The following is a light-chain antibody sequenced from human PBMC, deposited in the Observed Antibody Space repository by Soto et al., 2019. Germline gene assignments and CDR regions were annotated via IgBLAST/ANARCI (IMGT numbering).Light chain of an antibody. CDR3: QQYDNR. J-gene: IGKJ5*01. V-gene: IGKV1-5*01. Sequence: DIKMTQSPSTLSATAGDRVTITCRASQSISSWLAWYQHKPGKAPKLLIYDASNLDSGVPSRFSGSGSGTEFSLTISNLQPDDCATYYCQQYDNRFGQGTRLEIK. CDR1: QSISSW. CDR2: DAS.